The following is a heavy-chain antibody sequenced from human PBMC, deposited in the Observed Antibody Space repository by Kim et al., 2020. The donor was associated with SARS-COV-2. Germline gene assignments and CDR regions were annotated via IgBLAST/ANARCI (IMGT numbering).Heavy chain of an antibody. CDR2: ISWNSGSI. Sequence: GGSLRLSCAASGFTFDDYAMHWVRQAPGKGLEWVSGISWNSGSIGYADSVKGRFTISRDNAKNSLYLQMNSLRAEDTALYYCAKLASYDYIWGSSLDAFDIWGQGTMVTVSS. CDR1: GFTFDDYA. V-gene: IGHV3-9*01. D-gene: IGHD3-16*01. CDR3: AKLASYDYIWGSSLDAFDI. J-gene: IGHJ3*02.